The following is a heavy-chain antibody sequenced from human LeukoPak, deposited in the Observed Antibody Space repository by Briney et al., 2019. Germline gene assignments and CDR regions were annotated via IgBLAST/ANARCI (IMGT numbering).Heavy chain of an antibody. CDR2: INHSGST. CDR1: GLTFSSYL. CDR3: ARGGSGYYRRFDY. D-gene: IGHD3-22*01. Sequence: GSLRLSCAASGLTFSSYLMHWVRQPPGKGLEWIGEINHSGSTNYNPSLKSRVTISVDTSKNQFSLKLSSVTAADTAVYYCARGGSGYYRRFDYWGQGTLVTVSS. V-gene: IGHV4-34*01. J-gene: IGHJ4*02.